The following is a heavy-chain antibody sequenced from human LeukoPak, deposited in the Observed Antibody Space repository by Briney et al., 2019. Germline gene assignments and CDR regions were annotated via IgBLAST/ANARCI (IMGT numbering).Heavy chain of an antibody. CDR1: GASISSYY. J-gene: IGHJ4*02. CDR2: ISYSGST. Sequence: PSETLSLTCTVSGASISSYYWSWIRQPPGKGLEWIGYISYSGSTNYNPSLKSRVAISVDTSKNQFSLNLTSVTTADTAVYFCARQSTTSRRFDNWGQGTLVTVSS. CDR3: ARQSTTSRRFDN. D-gene: IGHD1-1*01. V-gene: IGHV4-59*12.